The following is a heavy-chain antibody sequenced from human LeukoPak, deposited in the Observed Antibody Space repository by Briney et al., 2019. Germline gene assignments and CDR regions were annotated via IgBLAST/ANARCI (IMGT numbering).Heavy chain of an antibody. CDR3: ARIYCSSTSCHDAFDI. J-gene: IGHJ3*02. V-gene: IGHV4-4*07. CDR2: IYTSGST. CDR1: GGSISSYY. D-gene: IGHD2-2*01. Sequence: SETLSLTCTVSGGSISSYYWSWIRQPAGKGLEWIGRIYTSGSTNYNPSLKSRVTMSVDTSKNQFSLKLSSVTAADTAVYYCARIYCSSTSCHDAFDIWGQGTMVTVSS.